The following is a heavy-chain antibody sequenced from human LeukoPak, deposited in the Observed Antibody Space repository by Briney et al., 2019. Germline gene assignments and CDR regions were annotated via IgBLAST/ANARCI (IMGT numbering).Heavy chain of an antibody. Sequence: SETPSLTCTASGGSISSSSYYWGWISQPPGKGLEWNVCIYYSVSTYYNPSLKSRVTISVDTSKNQISLKLSSVTAEDTAVYYCARRQPYCDLWSGYPTGAFDYWGQGTLVTVSS. CDR2: IYYSVST. J-gene: IGHJ4*02. V-gene: IGHV4-39*01. CDR3: ARRQPYCDLWSGYPTGAFDY. CDR1: GGSISSSSYY. D-gene: IGHD3-3*01.